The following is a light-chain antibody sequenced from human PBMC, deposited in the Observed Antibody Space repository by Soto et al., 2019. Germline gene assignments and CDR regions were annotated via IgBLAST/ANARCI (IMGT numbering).Light chain of an antibody. Sequence: DIVMTQSPATLSVSPGERATLSCRASQSVSSNLAWYQQKPGQAPRLLIYGASTRATGIPARFSGSGSGTEFTLTISRLQSEDFAVYYCQQYNNWLTFGGGTKVEIK. J-gene: IGKJ4*01. CDR2: GAS. CDR3: QQYNNWLT. V-gene: IGKV3-15*01. CDR1: QSVSSN.